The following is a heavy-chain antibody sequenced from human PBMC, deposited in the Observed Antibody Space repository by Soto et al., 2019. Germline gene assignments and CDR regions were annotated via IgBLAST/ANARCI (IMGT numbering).Heavy chain of an antibody. CDR2: INPNSGGT. V-gene: IGHV1-2*04. CDR1: GYTFTGYY. D-gene: IGHD6-6*01. Sequence: GASVKVSCKASGYTFTGYYMHWVRQAPGQGLEWMGWINPNSGGTNYAQKFQGWVTMTRDTSISTAYMELSRLRSDDTAVYYCARDRGLRRYSSSSDPHYGMDVWGQGTTVTVSS. CDR3: ARDRGLRRYSSSSDPHYGMDV. J-gene: IGHJ6*02.